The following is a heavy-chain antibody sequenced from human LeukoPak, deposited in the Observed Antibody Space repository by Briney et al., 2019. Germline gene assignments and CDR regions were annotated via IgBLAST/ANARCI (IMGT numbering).Heavy chain of an antibody. CDR3: ARDRGHCSSSGCYGYFDY. CDR2: TSYDGNKK. V-gene: IGHV3-30*04. Sequence: PGGSLRLSCAASGFTFNSYDMHWVRQAPGKGLGWVAVTSYDGNKKYYADSVKGRFTVSRDNSKNTLYLQMSSLRAEDTAVYYCARDRGHCSSSGCYGYFDYWGQGTLVTVSS. J-gene: IGHJ4*02. D-gene: IGHD2-2*01. CDR1: GFTFNSYD.